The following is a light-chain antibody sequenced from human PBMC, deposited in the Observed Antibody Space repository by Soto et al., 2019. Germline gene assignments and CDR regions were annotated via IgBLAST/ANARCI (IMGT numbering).Light chain of an antibody. V-gene: IGLV2-11*01. CDR2: DVS. CDR3: CSYAGRYTFV. J-gene: IGLJ1*01. CDR1: SSDVGGYKY. Sequence: QSALTQPRSVSGSPGQSVTISCTGTSSDVGGYKYVSWYQQHPGKAPKLMIYDVSKRPSGVPDRFSGSKSGNTASLTISGLQAEDKADYYCCSYAGRYTFVFGTGTKLTVL.